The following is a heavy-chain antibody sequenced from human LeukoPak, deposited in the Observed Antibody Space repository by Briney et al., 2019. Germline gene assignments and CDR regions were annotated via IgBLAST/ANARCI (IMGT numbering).Heavy chain of an antibody. V-gene: IGHV4-61*05. D-gene: IGHD4-17*01. CDR3: ARLHDYGDYTDY. Sequence: PSETLSLTCTVSGGSISSSGYYWGWLRQPPGKGLEWIGYIYYSGSTNYNPSLKSRVTISVDTSKNQFSLKLSSVTAADTAVYYCARLHDYGDYTDYWGQGTLVTVSS. CDR2: IYYSGST. J-gene: IGHJ4*02. CDR1: GGSISSSGYY.